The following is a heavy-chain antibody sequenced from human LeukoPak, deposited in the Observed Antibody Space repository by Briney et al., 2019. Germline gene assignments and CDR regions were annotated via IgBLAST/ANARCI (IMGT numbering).Heavy chain of an antibody. D-gene: IGHD6-19*01. CDR3: ARDSVAVAGTYY. J-gene: IGHJ4*02. CDR1: GGSISSYY. CDR2: IYYSGST. V-gene: IGHV4-59*12. Sequence: SETLSLTCTVSGGSISSYYWSWIRQPPGKGLEWIGYIYYSGSTNYNPSLKSRVTISVDTSKNQFSLKLSSVTAADTAVYYCARDSVAVAGTYYWGQGTLVTVSS.